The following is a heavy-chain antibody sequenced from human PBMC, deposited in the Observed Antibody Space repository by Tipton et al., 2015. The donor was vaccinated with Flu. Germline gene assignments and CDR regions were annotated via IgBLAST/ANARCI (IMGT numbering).Heavy chain of an antibody. CDR3: AKDQETTGWYSPYYHYGLDV. Sequence: SLRLSCAASGFSFSRYVMHWVRQAPGKGLEWVATVWYDGSKKYYTESVKGRFSISRDNSKNTMYLQMNSLRVEDTAVYYCAKDQETTGWYSPYYHYGLDVWAPGPTVIVSS. CDR1: GFSFSRYV. J-gene: IGHJ6*02. CDR2: VWYDGSKK. D-gene: IGHD6-19*01. V-gene: IGHV3-33*06.